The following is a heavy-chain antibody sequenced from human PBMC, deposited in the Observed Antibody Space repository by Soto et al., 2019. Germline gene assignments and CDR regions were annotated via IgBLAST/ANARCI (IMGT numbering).Heavy chain of an antibody. CDR3: ARGAPGYGLDV. CDR1: GGSIRSSSYY. CDR2: VYHSGNS. V-gene: IGHV4-39*06. D-gene: IGHD3-10*01. J-gene: IGHJ6*02. Sequence: SETLCVTCTVAGGSIRSSSYYWGWIRQPPGKGLEWIGYVYHSGNSHYNPSLKSRVSISVDKSKNQFPLKLTSVTAADTAVYFCARGAPGYGLDVWGQGTTVTVSS.